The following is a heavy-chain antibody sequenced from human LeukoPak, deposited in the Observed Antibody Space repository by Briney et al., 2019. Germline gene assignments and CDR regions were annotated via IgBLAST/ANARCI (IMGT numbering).Heavy chain of an antibody. Sequence: GGSLRLSCAASGFTVSSNYMSWVRQAPGKGLEWVSVIYSGGSAYFADSVKGRFTISRGNSKNTLYLQMNSLRAEDTAVYYCARDRRDSGTYYADYWGQGTLVTVSS. CDR3: ARDRRDSGTYYADY. D-gene: IGHD1-26*01. CDR1: GFTVSSNY. V-gene: IGHV3-53*01. J-gene: IGHJ4*02. CDR2: IYSGGSA.